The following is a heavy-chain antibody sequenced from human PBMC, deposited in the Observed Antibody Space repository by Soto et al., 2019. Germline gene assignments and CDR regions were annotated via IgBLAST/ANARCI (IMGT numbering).Heavy chain of an antibody. D-gene: IGHD2-21*02. Sequence: EVQLLESGGALVQPGVSLSLSCAASGFTYNNYAMCWVRQAPGKGLEWVSAISSSGDSAYYADSVKGRFTISRDNSRNTMFLQMNKLSAEDTAVYYCAKGSVVVAAKFDPWGQGTQVTVSS. J-gene: IGHJ5*02. CDR3: AKGSVVVAAKFDP. V-gene: IGHV3-23*01. CDR2: ISSSGDSA. CDR1: GFTYNNYA.